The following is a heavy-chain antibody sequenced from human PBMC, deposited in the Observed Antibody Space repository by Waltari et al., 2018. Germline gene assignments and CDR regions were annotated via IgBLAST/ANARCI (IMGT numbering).Heavy chain of an antibody. D-gene: IGHD5-12*01. CDR1: GFTFSSYA. CDR2: ISGSGGST. J-gene: IGHJ4*02. Sequence: EVQLLESGGGLVQPGGSLRPSCAASGFTFSSYAMSWVRQAPGKGLEWVSAISGSGGSTYYADSVKGRFTISRDNSKNTLYLQMNSLRAEDTAVYYCAKDELEMATIGLYFDYWGQGTLVTVSS. CDR3: AKDELEMATIGLYFDY. V-gene: IGHV3-23*01.